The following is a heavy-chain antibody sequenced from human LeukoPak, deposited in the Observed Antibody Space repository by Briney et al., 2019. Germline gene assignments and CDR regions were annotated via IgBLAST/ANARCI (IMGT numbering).Heavy chain of an antibody. CDR1: GGSISSYF. CDR2: MSNTGIT. CDR3: AKASVTTAVLFDS. Sequence: SETLSRTCTVSGGSISSYFWNWIRQPPGQGLEWIGYMSNTGITKYNPSLKSRVTISPDTSKNQFSLNLNSVTAADTAVYFCAKASVTTAVLFDSWGQGTLVAVSS. D-gene: IGHD4-23*01. V-gene: IGHV4-59*13. J-gene: IGHJ4*02.